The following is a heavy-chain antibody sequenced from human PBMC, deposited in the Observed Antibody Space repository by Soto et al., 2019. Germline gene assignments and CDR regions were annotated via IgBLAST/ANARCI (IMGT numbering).Heavy chain of an antibody. D-gene: IGHD2-15*01. CDR2: MNPNSGNT. CDR3: ARGAAVVAATPISMWRAFDI. Sequence: GASVKVSCKASGYTFTSYDINWVRQATGQGLEWMGRMNPNSGNTGYAQKFQGRVTMTRNTSISTAYMELSSLRSEDTAVYYCARGAAVVAATPISMWRAFDIWGQGTMVTVSS. J-gene: IGHJ3*02. CDR1: GYTFTSYD. V-gene: IGHV1-8*01.